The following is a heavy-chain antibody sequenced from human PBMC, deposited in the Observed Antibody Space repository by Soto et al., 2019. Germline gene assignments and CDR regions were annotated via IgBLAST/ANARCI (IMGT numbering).Heavy chain of an antibody. CDR1: GFTFSSYA. Sequence: EVQLVESGGGLVQPGGSLRLSCAASGFTFSSYAMSWVRQAPGKGLEWVSAITVSGGSTYYADSVKGRFTISRDYSRYMRYLQRKSLRAEVTAGYYCAKDSSHPYFYDSSGNSRKDAFYIWGQGKMVNVSS. CDR3: AKDSSHPYFYDSSGNSRKDAFYI. V-gene: IGHV3-23*04. CDR2: ITVSGGST. J-gene: IGHJ3*02. D-gene: IGHD3-22*01.